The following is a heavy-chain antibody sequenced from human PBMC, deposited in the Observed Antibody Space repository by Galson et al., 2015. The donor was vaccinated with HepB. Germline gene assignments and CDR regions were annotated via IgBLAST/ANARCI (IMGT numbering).Heavy chain of an antibody. CDR2: ISWNSGSI. V-gene: IGHV3-9*01. J-gene: IGHJ6*02. Sequence: SLRLSCAASGFTFDDYAMHWVRQAPGKGLEWVSGISWNSGSIGYADSVKGRFTISRDNAKNSLYLQMNSLRAEDTALYYCAKDQEAAAGTEGMDVWGQGTTVTVSS. D-gene: IGHD6-13*01. CDR3: AKDQEAAAGTEGMDV. CDR1: GFTFDDYA.